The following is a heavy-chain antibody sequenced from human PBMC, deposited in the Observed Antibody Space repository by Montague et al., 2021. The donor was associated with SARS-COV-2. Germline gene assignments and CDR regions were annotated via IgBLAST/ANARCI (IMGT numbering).Heavy chain of an antibody. CDR1: GGSISSSSYY. J-gene: IGHJ4*02. D-gene: IGHD3-3*01. CDR2: IYYSGST. Sequence: SETLSLTCTVSGGSISSSSYYWGWIRQPPGKGLEWIGSIYYSGSTXYNPSLKSRVTISVDTSKNQFSLKLSSVTAADTAVYYCARQVGQSSIFGVVIQYYFDYWGQGTLVTVSS. CDR3: ARQVGQSSIFGVVIQYYFDY. V-gene: IGHV4-39*01.